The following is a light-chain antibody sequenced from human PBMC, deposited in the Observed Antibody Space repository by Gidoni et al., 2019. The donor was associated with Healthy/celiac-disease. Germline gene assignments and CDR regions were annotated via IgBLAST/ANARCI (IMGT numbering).Light chain of an antibody. CDR3: QSYDSSNAVV. V-gene: IGLV6-57*01. Sequence: NFMLPQPHSVSESPGKTVTISCTRSSGSIASNYVQWYQQRPGSSPTTVIYEDNQRPSGVPDRFSGSIDSSSNSASLTISGLKTEDEADYYCQSYDSSNAVVFGGGTKLTVL. J-gene: IGLJ2*01. CDR1: SGSIASNY. CDR2: EDN.